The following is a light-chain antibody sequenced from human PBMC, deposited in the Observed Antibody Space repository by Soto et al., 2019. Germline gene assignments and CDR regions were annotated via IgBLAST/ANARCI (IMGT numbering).Light chain of an antibody. Sequence: DLQMTQSPSSVSASVGDRVTITCRANQGISTYLAWYQHKPGKAPKLLISAASSLQSGVPSRFSGSGSGTDFTLTISSLQPEDFATYYCQQGNSFPLTFGGGTKVE. J-gene: IGKJ4*01. CDR2: AAS. V-gene: IGKV1D-12*01. CDR1: QGISTY. CDR3: QQGNSFPLT.